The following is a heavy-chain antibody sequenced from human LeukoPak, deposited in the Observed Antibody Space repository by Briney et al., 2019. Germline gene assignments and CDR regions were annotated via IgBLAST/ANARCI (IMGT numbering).Heavy chain of an antibody. J-gene: IGHJ6*02. CDR2: INYSGST. D-gene: IGHD6-25*01. CDR3: VRGHPRLDV. V-gene: IGHV4-59*12. CDR1: GASISTYH. Sequence: PSETLSLTCTVSGASISTYHWTWIRQPPGKGLEWIGYINYSGSTTYNPSLKSRVTMSVDTSKNQFSLELISVTAADKAVYYCVRGHPRLDVWGQGTTVTVSS.